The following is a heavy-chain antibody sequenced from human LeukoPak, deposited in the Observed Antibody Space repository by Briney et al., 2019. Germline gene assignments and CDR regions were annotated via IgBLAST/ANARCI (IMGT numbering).Heavy chain of an antibody. CDR2: ISAYNGNT. CDR1: GYTFTSYG. V-gene: IGHV1-18*01. Sequence: GASVKVSCKASGYTFTSYGISWVRQAPGQGLEWMGWISAYNGNTNYAQKLQGRVTMTRDTSTSTVYMELRSLRSDDTAVYYCARDQGAGTVDYWGQGTLVTVSS. CDR3: ARDQGAGTVDY. D-gene: IGHD6-19*01. J-gene: IGHJ4*02.